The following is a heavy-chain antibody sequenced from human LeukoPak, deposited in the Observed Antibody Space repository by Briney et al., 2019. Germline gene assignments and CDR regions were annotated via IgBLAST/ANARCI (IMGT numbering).Heavy chain of an antibody. V-gene: IGHV4-61*02. CDR2: IYTSGST. J-gene: IGHJ4*02. CDR3: ASGYYYRNDY. CDR1: GGSISSGSYY. Sequence: PSQTLSLTCTVSGGSISSGSYYWSWIRQPAGTGLEWIGRIYTSGSTNYNPSLKSRVTISVDTSKNQFSLKLSSVTAADTAVYYCASGYYYRNDYWGQGTLVTVSS. D-gene: IGHD3-22*01.